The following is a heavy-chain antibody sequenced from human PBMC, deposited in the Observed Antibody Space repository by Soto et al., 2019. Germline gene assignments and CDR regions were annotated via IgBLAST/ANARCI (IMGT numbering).Heavy chain of an antibody. CDR3: ARNYGSGMDVDY. J-gene: IGHJ4*02. V-gene: IGHV4-31*03. D-gene: IGHD3-10*01. Sequence: TSETLSVSSTVSGGSSSSGGYYWSWIRQHPGKGLEWIGYIYYSGSTYYNPPLKSRVTISVDTSKNQFSLKLSSVTAADTAVYYCARNYGSGMDVDYWGQGTLVTGSS. CDR1: GGSSSSGGYY. CDR2: IYYSGST.